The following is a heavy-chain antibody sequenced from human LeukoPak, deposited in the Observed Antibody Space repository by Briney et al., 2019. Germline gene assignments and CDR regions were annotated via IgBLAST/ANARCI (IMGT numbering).Heavy chain of an antibody. D-gene: IGHD2-21*02. J-gene: IGHJ3*02. Sequence: GASVKVSCKTSGYTFTVYYIHWVRQAPGQGLEWVGWINPNSGDTNYAQRFQGRVTMTRDTSISTAYMELSSLRSEDTAVYYCARDWSYCGGDCSTPSDGAFDIWGQGTMVTVSS. CDR3: ARDWSYCGGDCSTPSDGAFDI. V-gene: IGHV1-2*02. CDR2: INPNSGDT. CDR1: GYTFTVYY.